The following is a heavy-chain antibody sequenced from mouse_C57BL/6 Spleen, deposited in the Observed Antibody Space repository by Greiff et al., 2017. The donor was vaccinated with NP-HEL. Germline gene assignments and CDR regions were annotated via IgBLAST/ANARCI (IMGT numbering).Heavy chain of an antibody. CDR1: GFTFTDYY. D-gene: IGHD2-3*01. CDR2: LRNKANGYTT. V-gene: IGHV7-3*01. J-gene: IGHJ1*03. Sequence: EVNVVESGGGLVQPGGSLSLSCAASGFTFTDYYMSWVRQPPGKALEWLGFLRNKANGYTTEYSASVKGRFTISRDNSQSILYLQMNALRAEDSATYYCASYYDYWYFDVWGTGTTVTVSS. CDR3: ASYYDYWYFDV.